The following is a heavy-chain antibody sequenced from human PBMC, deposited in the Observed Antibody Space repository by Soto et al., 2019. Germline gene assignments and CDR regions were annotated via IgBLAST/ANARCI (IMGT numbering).Heavy chain of an antibody. D-gene: IGHD1-26*01. J-gene: IGHJ4*02. CDR3: ARRATRGNNFDY. CDR2: ITVYNGNT. V-gene: IGHV1-18*01. CDR1: GYTFTSNG. Sequence: ASVKVSCKASGYTFTSNGITWVRQAPGQGLEWMGWITVYNGNTNYVQKFQGRVTMTTDTSTSTAYMELSSLRYDDTAVYYCARRATRGNNFDYWGQGTLVTVS.